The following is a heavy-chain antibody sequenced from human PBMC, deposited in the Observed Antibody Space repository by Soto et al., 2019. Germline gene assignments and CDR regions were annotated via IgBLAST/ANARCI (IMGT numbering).Heavy chain of an antibody. CDR3: ARAPTGGTWPVYFDW. D-gene: IGHD2-15*01. CDR2: ITWNGNYI. CDR1: GFSFGDFA. J-gene: IGHJ4*02. V-gene: IGHV3-9*01. Sequence: VQLVESGGGLVQPGRSLRLSCTASGFSFGDFAMHWVRQVPGKGLEWVSGITWNGNYIGHADSVKGRFTVSRDNAKNSLYLQMNSLSPEVTALYYCARAPTGGTWPVYFDWWGRGTLVTVSS.